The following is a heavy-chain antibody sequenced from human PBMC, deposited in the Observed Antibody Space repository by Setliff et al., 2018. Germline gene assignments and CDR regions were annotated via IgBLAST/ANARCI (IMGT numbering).Heavy chain of an antibody. CDR2: ISPYTGNT. J-gene: IGHJ4*02. CDR1: GYTFTDYG. D-gene: IGHD6-25*01. V-gene: IGHV1-18*01. Sequence: ASVKVSCKASGYTFTDYGISWVRQAPGQGLEWMGWISPYTGNTFYAPQFQGRVIMTTDTSAKTAYMELNSLTSDDTAVYYCARAGLAAAGRKGVFDHWGQGTLVTSPQ. CDR3: ARAGLAAAGRKGVFDH.